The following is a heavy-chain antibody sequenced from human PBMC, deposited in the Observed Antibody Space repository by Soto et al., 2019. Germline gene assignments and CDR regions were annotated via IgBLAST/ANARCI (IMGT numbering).Heavy chain of an antibody. Sequence: SETLSLTCTVSGGSISSSSYYWGWIRQPPGKGLEWIGSIYYSGSTYYNPSLKSRVTISVDTSKNQFSLKLSSVAAADTAVYYCARHGSGGGYDFVAGVVVSPTFDIWGQGTMVTVSS. CDR2: IYYSGST. D-gene: IGHD5-12*01. CDR3: ARHGSGGGYDFVAGVVVSPTFDI. J-gene: IGHJ3*02. CDR1: GGSISSSSYY. V-gene: IGHV4-39*01.